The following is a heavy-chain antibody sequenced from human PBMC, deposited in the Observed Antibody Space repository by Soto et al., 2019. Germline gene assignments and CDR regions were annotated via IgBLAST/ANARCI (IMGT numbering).Heavy chain of an antibody. J-gene: IGHJ4*02. D-gene: IGHD2-15*01. V-gene: IGHV3-33*01. Sequence: HPGGSLRLSCAASGFTFSSYGMHWVRQAPGKGLEWVAVIWYDGSNKYYADSVKGRFTISRDNSKNTLYLQMNSLRAEDTAVYYCARGHCSGGSCYSYAAVYFDYWGQGTLVTVSS. CDR3: ARGHCSGGSCYSYAAVYFDY. CDR2: IWYDGSNK. CDR1: GFTFSSYG.